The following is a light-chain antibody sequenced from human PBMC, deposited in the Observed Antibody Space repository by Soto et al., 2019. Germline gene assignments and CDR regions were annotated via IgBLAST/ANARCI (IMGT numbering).Light chain of an antibody. J-gene: IGLJ1*01. CDR3: GSWDSSLTYV. V-gene: IGLV1-51*01. Sequence: QSVLTQPPSVSAAPGQKVTISCSGSSSNIGNNFVTWYQQLPGTAPKLLIYDNNKRPSGIPDRFSGSQSGTSATLGITGLQTGDEAVYYCGSWDSSLTYVFCTGTKLTVL. CDR2: DNN. CDR1: SSNIGNNF.